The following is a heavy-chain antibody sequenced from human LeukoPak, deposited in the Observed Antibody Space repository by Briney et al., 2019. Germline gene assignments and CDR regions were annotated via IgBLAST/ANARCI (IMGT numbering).Heavy chain of an antibody. D-gene: IGHD3-10*01. V-gene: IGHV3-48*01. CDR2: ISSSSSTI. J-gene: IGHJ4*02. Sequence: GGSLRLSCAASGFTFSSYSMNWVRQAPGKGLEWVSYISSSSSTIYYADSVKGRFTISRDNAKNSLYLQMNSLRAEDTAVYYCATNRNYYGSGSHHGDYWGQGTLVTVSS. CDR3: ATNRNYYGSGSHHGDY. CDR1: GFTFSSYS.